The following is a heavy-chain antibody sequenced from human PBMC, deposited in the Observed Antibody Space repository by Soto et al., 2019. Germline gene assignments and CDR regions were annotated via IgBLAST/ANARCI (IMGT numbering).Heavy chain of an antibody. D-gene: IGHD2-15*01. CDR2: IYYSGST. J-gene: IGHJ5*02. CDR3: ARDRGYCSGGSCYSWFDP. CDR1: GGSVSSGSYY. Sequence: QVQLQESGPGLVKPSETLSLTCTVSGGSVSSGSYYWSWIRQPPGKGLEWIGYIYYSGSTNYNPSLKSRVTISVDTSKNQFSLKLSSVTAADTAVYYCARDRGYCSGGSCYSWFDPWGQGTLVTVSS. V-gene: IGHV4-61*01.